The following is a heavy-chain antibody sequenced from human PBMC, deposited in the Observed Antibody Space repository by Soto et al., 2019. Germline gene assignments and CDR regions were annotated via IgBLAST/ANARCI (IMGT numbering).Heavy chain of an antibody. CDR3: AHRLAHISSTWYFVHY. CDR1: GFSLNTRGVG. V-gene: IGHV2-5*02. J-gene: IGHJ4*02. D-gene: IGHD2-2*01. Sequence: QITLKESGPTLVKPTQTLTLTCTFSGFSLNTRGVGVGWIRQPPGKAPEWLALIYWDDDKRYSPSLKNRLTIAKDTSKNQVFLTMINMDPVDTGTYFCAHRLAHISSTWYFVHYWGQGTPVTVSS. CDR2: IYWDDDK.